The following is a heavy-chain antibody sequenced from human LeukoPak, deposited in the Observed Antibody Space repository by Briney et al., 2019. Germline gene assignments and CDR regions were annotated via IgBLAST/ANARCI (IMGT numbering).Heavy chain of an antibody. CDR3: AREAGILFNWFDP. Sequence: GGSLRLSCAASGFTVSSNYMSWVRQAPGKGLEWVSVIYSGGSTYYADSVKGRFTISRDNSKNTLYLQMNSLRAEDTAVYYCAREAGILFNWFDPWGQGTLVTVS. J-gene: IGHJ5*02. V-gene: IGHV3-66*02. CDR2: IYSGGST. D-gene: IGHD6-19*01. CDR1: GFTVSSNY.